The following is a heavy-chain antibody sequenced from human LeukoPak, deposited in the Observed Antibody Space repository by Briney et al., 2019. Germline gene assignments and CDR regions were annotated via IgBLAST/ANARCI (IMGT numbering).Heavy chain of an antibody. CDR1: GYSFTSHW. CDR2: IDPSDSYT. Sequence: GESLKISCKGSGYSFTSHWISWVRQMPGKGLEWMGRIDPSDSYTNYSPSFQGHVTISADKSISTAYLQWSSLKASDTAMYCCASDGVVVSATPYFQHWGQGTLVTVSS. CDR3: ASDGVVVSATPYFQH. V-gene: IGHV5-10-1*01. J-gene: IGHJ1*01. D-gene: IGHD2-15*01.